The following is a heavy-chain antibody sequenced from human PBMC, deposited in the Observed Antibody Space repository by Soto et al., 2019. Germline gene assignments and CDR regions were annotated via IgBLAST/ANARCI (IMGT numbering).Heavy chain of an antibody. J-gene: IGHJ4*02. CDR2: IYYSGSA. V-gene: IGHV4-39*01. Sequence: SETLSLTCAVSGGSISTSDYYWGWIRQPPGKGLEWIGNIYYSGSASYNPSLQSRVAISIDTSKNQFSLKMSSVTAADTAVYYCVSPYPWVGFDHWAQGTLVTVSS. CDR3: VSPYPWVGFDH. D-gene: IGHD1-26*01. CDR1: GGSISTSDYY.